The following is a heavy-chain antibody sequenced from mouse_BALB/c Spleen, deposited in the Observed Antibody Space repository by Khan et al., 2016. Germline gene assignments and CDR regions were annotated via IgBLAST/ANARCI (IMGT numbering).Heavy chain of an antibody. Sequence: EVKLEESGGGLVQPGGSMKLSCVASGFTYSNYWMNWVRQSPEKGLEWVAEIRLKSNNYATHYAESVTGRFTISRNDSKSSVYLQMNNLRPEDTGIYCCTREGSGSYCDYWGQGTTLTVSS. V-gene: IGHV6-6*02. D-gene: IGHD1-3*01. CDR1: GFTYSNYW. CDR3: TREGSGSYCDY. J-gene: IGHJ2*01. CDR2: IRLKSNNYAT.